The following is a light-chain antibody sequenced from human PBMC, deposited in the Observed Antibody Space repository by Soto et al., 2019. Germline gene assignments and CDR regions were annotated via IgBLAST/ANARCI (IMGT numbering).Light chain of an antibody. CDR1: QNINIY. CDR2: KAS. Sequence: DIQMTQSPSSLSASVGDSITITCQASQNINIYLNWYQQKPGRAPKLLIYKASSLASGVPSRFSGSGSGTEFTLTISSLQPEDVATYHCQQHTTFGQGTKVDIK. J-gene: IGKJ1*01. V-gene: IGKV1-5*03. CDR3: QQHTT.